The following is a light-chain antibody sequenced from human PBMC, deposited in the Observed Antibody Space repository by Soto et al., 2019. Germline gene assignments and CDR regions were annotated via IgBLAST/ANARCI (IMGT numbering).Light chain of an antibody. J-gene: IGKJ1*01. Sequence: IVLTQSPGTLSVSPGERATLSCRASQTISSNYVAWYQQKPGQAPSRLIYGASSRATGIPDRFSGSGSGTDFTLTIIRLEPEDSAIYYCQQYVSWTFGQGTKVEIK. CDR2: GAS. V-gene: IGKV3-20*01. CDR1: QTISSNY. CDR3: QQYVSWT.